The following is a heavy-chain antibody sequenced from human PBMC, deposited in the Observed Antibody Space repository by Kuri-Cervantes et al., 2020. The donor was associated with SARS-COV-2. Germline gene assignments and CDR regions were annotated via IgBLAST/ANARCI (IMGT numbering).Heavy chain of an antibody. V-gene: IGHV3-30*03. Sequence: GGSLRLSCAASGFTFSSYGMHWVRQASGKGLEWVAVISYDGSNKYYADSVKGRFTISRDNSKNTLYLQMNSLRAEDTAVYYCARASLGELSLFRYFDYWGQGTLVTVSS. CDR2: ISYDGSNK. CDR1: GFTFSSYG. D-gene: IGHD3-16*02. CDR3: ARASLGELSLFRYFDY. J-gene: IGHJ4*02.